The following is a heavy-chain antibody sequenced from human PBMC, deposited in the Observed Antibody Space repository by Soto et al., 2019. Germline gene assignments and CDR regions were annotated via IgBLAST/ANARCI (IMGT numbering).Heavy chain of an antibody. Sequence: QVQLVESGGGVVQPGRSLRLSCAASGFTFSSYGMHWVRQAPGKGLEWVAVISYDGSNKYYADSVKGRFTISRDNSKNTLYLQMNSLRAEDTAVYYCAKDLTSYGFRWYGMDVWGQGTTVTVSS. V-gene: IGHV3-30*18. J-gene: IGHJ6*02. D-gene: IGHD5-18*01. CDR3: AKDLTSYGFRWYGMDV. CDR1: GFTFSSYG. CDR2: ISYDGSNK.